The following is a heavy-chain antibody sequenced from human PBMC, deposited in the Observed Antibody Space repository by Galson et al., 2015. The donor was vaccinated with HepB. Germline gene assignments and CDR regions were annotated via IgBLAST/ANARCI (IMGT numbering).Heavy chain of an antibody. J-gene: IGHJ5*02. CDR2: INLFSRQT. D-gene: IGHD2-15*01. V-gene: IGHV1-18*01. Sequence: SVKVSCKASGYTFSSYSIDWVRLAPGQGLEWLGRINLFSRQTKFAQKLQGRLTLSAEMSTNTAYMELGRLRSDDTAVYYCARGALVVVVGATENNWFDPWGQGTLVTVSS. CDR1: GYTFSSYS. CDR3: ARGALVVVVGATENNWFDP.